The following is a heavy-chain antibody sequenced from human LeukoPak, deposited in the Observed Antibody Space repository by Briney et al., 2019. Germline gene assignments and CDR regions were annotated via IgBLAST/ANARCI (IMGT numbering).Heavy chain of an antibody. CDR3: ARETYSSSNPWAFDI. CDR2: IYYSGST. CDR1: GGSISSYY. V-gene: IGHV4-59*12. J-gene: IGHJ3*02. D-gene: IGHD6-6*01. Sequence: SETLSLTCTVSGGSISSYYWSWIRQPPGKGLEWIGYIYYSGSTNYNPSLKSRVTISVDTSKSQFSLRLSSVTAADTAIYYCARETYSSSNPWAFDIWGQGTMVTVSS.